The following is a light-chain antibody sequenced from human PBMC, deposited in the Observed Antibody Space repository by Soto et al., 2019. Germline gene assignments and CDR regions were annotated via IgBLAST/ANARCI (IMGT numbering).Light chain of an antibody. CDR2: DGS. J-gene: IGKJ2*01. CDR1: QSIRSW. V-gene: IGKV1-5*01. Sequence: IQMTQFPSPLSASVGDRVTITCRASQSIRSWLAWYQQKPGKAPKLLIYDGSSLQSGVPSGFSGSGSGTEFTLTINSLQTAESATYYFQQYSDYPYTFGQGTKVE. CDR3: QQYSDYPYT.